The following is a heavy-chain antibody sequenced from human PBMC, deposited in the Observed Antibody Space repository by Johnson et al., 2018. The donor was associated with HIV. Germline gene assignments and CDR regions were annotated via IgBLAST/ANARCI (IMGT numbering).Heavy chain of an antibody. V-gene: IGHV3-48*03. CDR1: GFTFDDYA. D-gene: IGHD5-18*01. Sequence: VQLVESGGVLVQPGRSLRLSCAASGFTFDDYAMHWVRQAPWKGLEWLSYISSSGTAKYYADSVKGRFTFSRDNAKSSLYLQMNSLGAEDTAVYYCARVSAYSDGWVSPAFDIWGQGTMVTVSS. CDR2: ISSSGTAK. CDR3: ARVSAYSDGWVSPAFDI. J-gene: IGHJ3*02.